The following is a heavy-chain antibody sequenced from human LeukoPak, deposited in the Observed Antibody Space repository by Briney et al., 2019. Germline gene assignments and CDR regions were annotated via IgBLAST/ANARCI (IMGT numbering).Heavy chain of an antibody. J-gene: IGHJ5*02. Sequence: ASVKVSCKASGYTFTGYYMHWVRQAPGQGLEWMGWINPNSGGTNYAQKFQGRVTMTRDTSISTAYMELSRLRSDDTAVYYCARTEVCYYDSSRRFDPWGQGTLVTVSS. V-gene: IGHV1-2*02. CDR2: INPNSGGT. CDR1: GYTFTGYY. D-gene: IGHD3-22*01. CDR3: ARTEVCYYDSSRRFDP.